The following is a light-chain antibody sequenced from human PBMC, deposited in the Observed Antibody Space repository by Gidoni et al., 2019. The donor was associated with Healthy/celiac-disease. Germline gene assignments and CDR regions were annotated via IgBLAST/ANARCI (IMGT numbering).Light chain of an antibody. CDR1: QSISSW. J-gene: IGKJ1*01. CDR3: QQYNSYSVT. CDR2: KAS. Sequence: DIQMTHSPPTLSASVGDRVTITCRASQSISSWLAWYQQKPGKAPTLLIYKASSLESGAPSRFSGSGSGKEFTLTISSLEPEDFATYYGQQYNSYSVTFGQGTKVEIK. V-gene: IGKV1-5*03.